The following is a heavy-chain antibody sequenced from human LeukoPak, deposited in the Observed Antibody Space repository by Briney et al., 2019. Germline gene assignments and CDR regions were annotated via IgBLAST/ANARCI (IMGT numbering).Heavy chain of an antibody. CDR1: GYPFSGSD. CDR3: AKKRVAVAGTHYFDY. CDR2: VSHEGSSK. D-gene: IGHD6-19*01. V-gene: IGHV3-30*18. Sequence: GGSLRLSCAASGYPFSGSDIHWVRQAPGKGLEWVAFVSHEGSSKFYAESVKGRFTISRDNSKNTLYLQMNSLRAEDTAVYYCAKKRVAVAGTHYFDYWGQGTLVTVSS. J-gene: IGHJ4*02.